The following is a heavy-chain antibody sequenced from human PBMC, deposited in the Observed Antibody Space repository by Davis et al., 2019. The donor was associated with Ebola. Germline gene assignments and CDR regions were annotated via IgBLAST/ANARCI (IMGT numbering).Heavy chain of an antibody. D-gene: IGHD3-16*01. CDR3: ARDTYYDYIWGSPIDY. V-gene: IGHV3-7*01. CDR2: IKQDGSEK. J-gene: IGHJ4*02. Sequence: GESLKISCAASGFTFSSYAMSWVRQAPGKGLEWVANIKQDGSEKYYVDSVKGRFTISRDNAKNSLYLQMNSLRAEDTAVYYCARDTYYDYIWGSPIDYWGQGTLVTVSS. CDR1: GFTFSSYA.